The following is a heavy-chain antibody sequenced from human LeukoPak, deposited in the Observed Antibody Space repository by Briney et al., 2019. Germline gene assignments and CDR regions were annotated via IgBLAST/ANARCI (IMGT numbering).Heavy chain of an antibody. V-gene: IGHV3-30-3*01. J-gene: IGHJ5*02. CDR3: ARGTMVRGVIPNWFDP. Sequence: GGSLRLSCAASGFTFSSHAMHWVRQAPGKGLEWVAIISYDGSNIYYADSVTGRFTISRDNSKNTLYLQMNSLRAEDTAVYYCARGTMVRGVIPNWFDPWGQGTLVTVSS. D-gene: IGHD3-10*01. CDR2: ISYDGSNI. CDR1: GFTFSSHA.